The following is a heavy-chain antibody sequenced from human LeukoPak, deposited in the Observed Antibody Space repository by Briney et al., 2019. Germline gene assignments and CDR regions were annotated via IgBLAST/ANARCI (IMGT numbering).Heavy chain of an antibody. V-gene: IGHV3-7*01. D-gene: IGHD3-10*01. Sequence: GGSLRLSCAASGFTFSSYWMSWVRQAPGKGLEWVANIKQDGSQKHYVDSVKGRFTISRDNSKNLLYLQMNSLGAEDTAVYYCVRGGYSSFDYWGQGTLVTVSS. CDR3: VRGGYSSFDY. CDR1: GFTFSSYW. CDR2: IKQDGSQK. J-gene: IGHJ4*02.